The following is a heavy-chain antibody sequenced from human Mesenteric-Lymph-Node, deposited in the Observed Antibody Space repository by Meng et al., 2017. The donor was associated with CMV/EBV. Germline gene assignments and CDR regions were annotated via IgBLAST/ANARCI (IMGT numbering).Heavy chain of an antibody. CDR3: ARWARITIFGVVTPYGMDV. Sequence: GGSLRLSCKTSGYRFPSYWIGWVRQVPGKGLEWMGIIDPSDSDTRYSPSFQGQVTISVDESITTAYLQWSSLEASDTAIYYCARWARITIFGVVTPYGMDVWGQGTTVTVSS. CDR1: GYRFPSYW. J-gene: IGHJ6*02. CDR2: IDPSDSDT. D-gene: IGHD3-3*01. V-gene: IGHV5-51*01.